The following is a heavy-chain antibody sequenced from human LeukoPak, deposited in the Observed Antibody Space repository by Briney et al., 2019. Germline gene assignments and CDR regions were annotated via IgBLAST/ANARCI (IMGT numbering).Heavy chain of an antibody. CDR3: ANHRSTIFGVDLDY. CDR1: GVTFSSYA. CDR2: ISGSGGST. D-gene: IGHD3-3*01. Sequence: GGSLRLSCAASGVTFSSYAMSWVRQAPGKGLEWVSAISGSGGSTYYADSVKGRFTISRDNSKNTLYLQMNSLRAEDTAVYYCANHRSTIFGVDLDYWGQGTLVTVSS. V-gene: IGHV3-23*01. J-gene: IGHJ4*02.